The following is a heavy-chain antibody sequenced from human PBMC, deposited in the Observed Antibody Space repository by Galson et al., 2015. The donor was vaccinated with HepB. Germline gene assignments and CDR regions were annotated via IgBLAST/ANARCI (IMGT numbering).Heavy chain of an antibody. CDR3: ARKDDYGDYDGDSLYAFDI. V-gene: IGHV5-51*01. J-gene: IGHJ3*02. D-gene: IGHD4-17*01. Sequence: QSGAEVKKPGESLKISCTGSGYSFTSYWIGWVRQMPGKGLEWMGIIYPGDSDTRYSPSFQGQVTISADKSISTAYLQWSSLKASDTAMYYCARKDDYGDYDGDSLYAFDIWGQGTMVTVSS. CDR1: GYSFTSYW. CDR2: IYPGDSDT.